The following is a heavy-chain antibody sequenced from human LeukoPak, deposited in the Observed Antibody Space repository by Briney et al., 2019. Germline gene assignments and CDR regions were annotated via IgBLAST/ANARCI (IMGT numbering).Heavy chain of an antibody. CDR2: IYYSGST. Sequence: SETLSLTCTVSGGSISSYYWSWIRQPPGKGLEWLGYIYYSGSTNYNPSLKSRVTISVDTSKSQFSLKLSSVTAADTAVYYCASRTYYYDDTGCYSGAAFDIWGQGTMVTVSS. D-gene: IGHD3-22*01. V-gene: IGHV4-59*12. J-gene: IGHJ3*02. CDR1: GGSISSYY. CDR3: ASRTYYYDDTGCYSGAAFDI.